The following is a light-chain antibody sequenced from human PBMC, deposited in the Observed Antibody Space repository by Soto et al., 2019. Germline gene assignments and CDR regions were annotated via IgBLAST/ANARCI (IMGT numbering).Light chain of an antibody. CDR3: QRYDSDWA. CDR1: QSSSSW. J-gene: IGKJ1*01. V-gene: IGKV1-5*03. CDR2: KAS. Sequence: DIQMTQSPSTLSASVGDRVTITCRASQSSSSWLAWYQQKPGKAPKLLIYKASSLEGGVPSRFRGSGSGTEFTLTISSLQPDDFATYYCQRYDSDWAFGQGTKVDIK.